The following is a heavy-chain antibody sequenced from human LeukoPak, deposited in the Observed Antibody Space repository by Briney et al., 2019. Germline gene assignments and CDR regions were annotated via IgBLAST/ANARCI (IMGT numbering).Heavy chain of an antibody. V-gene: IGHV3-7*01. CDR3: ARHVSPKYYYYYYMDV. D-gene: IGHD3-10*02. J-gene: IGHJ6*03. CDR2: IKQDGSEK. CDR1: GFTFSDYY. Sequence: GGSLRLSCAASGFTFSDYYMSWIRQAPGKGLEWVANIKQDGSEKYYVDSVKGRFTISRDNAKNSLYLQMNSLRAEDTAVYYCARHVSPKYYYYYYMDVWGKGTTVTVSS.